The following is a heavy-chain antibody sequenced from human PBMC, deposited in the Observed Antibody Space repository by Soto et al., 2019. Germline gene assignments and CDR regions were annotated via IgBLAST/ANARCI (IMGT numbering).Heavy chain of an antibody. D-gene: IGHD3-22*01. J-gene: IGHJ5*02. CDR1: GGSMSSGGYY. V-gene: IGHV4-31*03. CDR2: IYYSGST. Sequence: SETLSLTCTVSGGSMSSGGYYWSWIRQHPGKGLEWIGYIYYSGSTYYNPSLKSRVTISVDTSKNQFSLKLSSVTAADTAVYYWARDSSSGYYWFDHWGQGTLVTVSS. CDR3: ARDSSSGYYWFDH.